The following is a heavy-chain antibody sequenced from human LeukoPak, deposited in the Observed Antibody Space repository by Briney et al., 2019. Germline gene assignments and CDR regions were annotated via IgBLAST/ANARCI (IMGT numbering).Heavy chain of an antibody. V-gene: IGHV3-48*03. CDR1: GFTYSSYE. Sequence: PGGSLTLSCAAAGFTYSSYEMNWVRQAPGKGLEWVSYIRSSGSIIGYAASVKGRFTISRDNAKNSVYLQMNSLRAEDPAVDYCARGLLLEWGQGTLVTVSS. J-gene: IGHJ4*02. CDR3: ARGLLLE. CDR2: IRSSGSII. D-gene: IGHD3-9*01.